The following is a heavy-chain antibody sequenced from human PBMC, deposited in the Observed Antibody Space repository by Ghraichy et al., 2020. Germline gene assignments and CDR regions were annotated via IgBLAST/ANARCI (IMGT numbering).Heavy chain of an antibody. J-gene: IGHJ5*02. D-gene: IGHD2-21*01. Sequence: GESLNISCAASGFTFSNYYMHWVRQAPGKGLVWVSRIDIDGSSTTYADSVKGRFTISRDNAKNTLYLLMNSLTAEDTAVYYCARVQAYGGDFVSWFDPWGQGTLVTVSS. CDR1: GFTFSNYY. V-gene: IGHV3-74*01. CDR2: IDIDGSST. CDR3: ARVQAYGGDFVSWFDP.